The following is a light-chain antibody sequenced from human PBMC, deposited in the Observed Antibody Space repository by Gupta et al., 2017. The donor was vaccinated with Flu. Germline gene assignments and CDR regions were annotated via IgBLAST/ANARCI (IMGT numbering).Light chain of an antibody. Sequence: QSVLTQPPSASGTPGQRVTISCSGSRSNIGVNAVNWYQQFPGTAPKRLIYSNDQRPSGVPDRFSGSKSGTSASLAISGLQSEDEAYYYCAAWDDSLNAYVFGTGTKVTVL. J-gene: IGLJ1*01. CDR3: AAWDDSLNAYV. CDR2: SND. V-gene: IGLV1-44*01. CDR1: RSNIGVNA.